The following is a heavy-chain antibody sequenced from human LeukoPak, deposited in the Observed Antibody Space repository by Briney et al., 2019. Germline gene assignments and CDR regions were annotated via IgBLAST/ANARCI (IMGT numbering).Heavy chain of an antibody. V-gene: IGHV4-59*06. D-gene: IGHD2-15*01. CDR2: IYYGGST. CDR1: GGSISGYS. CDR3: ARQDVVVASIDY. J-gene: IGHJ4*02. Sequence: SETLSLTCTVSGGSISGYSWSWIRQSAAKGLEWIGYIYYGGSTYYNPSLKSRVTISVDTSKNQFSLKLSSVTAADTAVYYCARQDVVVASIDYWGQGTLVTVSS.